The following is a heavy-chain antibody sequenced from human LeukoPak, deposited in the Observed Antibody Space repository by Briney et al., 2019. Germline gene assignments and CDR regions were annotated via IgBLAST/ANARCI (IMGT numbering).Heavy chain of an antibody. CDR3: ARARTVTKYYFDY. CDR2: ISGSGGST. V-gene: IGHV3-23*01. J-gene: IGHJ4*02. CDR1: GVTFSSYA. Sequence: GGSLRLSCAASGVTFSSYAMSWVRQAPGKGLEWVSAISGSGGSTYYADSVKGRFTISRDNSKNTLYLQMNSLRAEDTAVYYCARARTVTKYYFDYWGQGTLVTVSS. D-gene: IGHD4-17*01.